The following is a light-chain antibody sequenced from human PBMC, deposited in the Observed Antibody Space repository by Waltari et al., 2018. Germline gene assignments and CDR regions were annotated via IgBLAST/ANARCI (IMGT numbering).Light chain of an antibody. V-gene: IGLV3-21*04. CDR1: NIGSYS. Sequence: SYVLTQPPSVSVAPGETARITCRGDNIGSYSVHWYQQKPRQAPVLVLFYDSDRPSGIPARFSGSNSGNTATLTITSVEAGDEARYYCQVWHPDIDPGVFGTGTEVTVL. J-gene: IGLJ1*01. CDR3: QVWHPDIDPGV. CDR2: YDS.